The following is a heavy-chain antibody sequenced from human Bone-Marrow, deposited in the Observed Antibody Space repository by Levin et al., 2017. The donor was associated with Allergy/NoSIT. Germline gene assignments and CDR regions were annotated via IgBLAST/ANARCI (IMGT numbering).Heavy chain of an antibody. V-gene: IGHV4-61*01. J-gene: IGHJ4*02. D-gene: IGHD1-1*01. CDR1: GGSVRSESHY. CDR3: ARGYKYSWFYFDW. CDR2: IYHNGKA. Sequence: SQTLSLTCTVSGGSVRSESHYWSWVRQSPGRELEWIAYIYHNGKAEYNPSLESRVTISADTSKNEVSLKLRSVTAADTAMYYCARGYKYSWFYFDWWGQGARVTVSS.